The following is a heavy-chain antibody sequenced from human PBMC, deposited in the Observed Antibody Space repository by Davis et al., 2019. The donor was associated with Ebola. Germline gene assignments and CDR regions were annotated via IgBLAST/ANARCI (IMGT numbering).Heavy chain of an antibody. CDR2: ISGAGTSI. CDR3: ARDIFTNAEYLDH. J-gene: IGHJ1*01. D-gene: IGHD2-21*01. V-gene: IGHV3-48*01. Sequence: GESLKISCAVSGFTFSNYPMIWVRQAPGKGLECISYISGAGTSILHADSVKGRFTISRDNAKNSLYLQMNSLRAEDTGVYYCARDIFTNAEYLDHWGQGTLVTVSS. CDR1: GFTFSNYP.